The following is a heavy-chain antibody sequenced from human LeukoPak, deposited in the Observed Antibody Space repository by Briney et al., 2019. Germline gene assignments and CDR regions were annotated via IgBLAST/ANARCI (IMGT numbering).Heavy chain of an antibody. V-gene: IGHV3-48*01. J-gene: IGHJ4*02. Sequence: GGSLRLSCAASGFTFSSYTMNWVRQAPGKGLEWISYISGGGSTIYYADSVKGRFTISRDSAKNSLFLQMNSLRADDTAVYYCARTSGFRFLEWLSGFDHWGQGALVTVSS. D-gene: IGHD3-3*01. CDR3: ARTSGFRFLEWLSGFDH. CDR2: ISGGGSTI. CDR1: GFTFSSYT.